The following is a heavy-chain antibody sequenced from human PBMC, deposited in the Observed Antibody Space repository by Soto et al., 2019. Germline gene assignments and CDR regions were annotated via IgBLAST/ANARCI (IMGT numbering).Heavy chain of an antibody. CDR2: IFASSTTI. CDR1: GFTFSSYS. Sequence: EVQLVESGGGLVQPGGSLRLSCVASGFTFSSYSMVWVRQAPGKGLEWIAYIFASSTTIHYADSVKGRFTVSRDNTQNSLLLLMNSLRAEDTAIYYCARDKDWAFDYWGQGTQVIGSS. D-gene: IGHD3-9*01. J-gene: IGHJ4*02. CDR3: ARDKDWAFDY. V-gene: IGHV3-48*04.